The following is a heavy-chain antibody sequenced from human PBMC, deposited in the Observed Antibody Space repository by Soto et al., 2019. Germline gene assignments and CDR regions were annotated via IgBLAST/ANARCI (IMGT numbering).Heavy chain of an antibody. D-gene: IGHD6-6*01. CDR2: IYHSGST. CDR1: GGSISSGDYY. J-gene: IGHJ5*02. V-gene: IGHV4-30-4*01. Sequence: QVQLQESGPGLVKPSQTLSLTCTVSGGSISSGDYYWSWPRQPPGKGLEWIGYIYHSGSTYYTPSLKSPVTMSVNTSKNQFSLKLSSVTAADTAVYYCARERPDGARVAPWGQGTLVTVSS. CDR3: ARERPDGARVAP.